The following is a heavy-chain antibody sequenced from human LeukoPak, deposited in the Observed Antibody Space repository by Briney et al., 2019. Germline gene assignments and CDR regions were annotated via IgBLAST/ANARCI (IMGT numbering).Heavy chain of an antibody. CDR3: ASGRSGSSWYSHYYYGMDV. D-gene: IGHD6-13*01. CDR2: IYYSGST. CDR1: GGSISSYY. V-gene: IGHV4-59*08. J-gene: IGHJ6*02. Sequence: PSETLSLTCTVSGGSISSYYWSWIRQPPGKGLEWIGYIYYSGSTNYNPSLKSRVTISVDTSKNQFSLKLSSVTAADTAVYYCASGRSGSSWYSHYYYGMDVWGQGTTVTVSS.